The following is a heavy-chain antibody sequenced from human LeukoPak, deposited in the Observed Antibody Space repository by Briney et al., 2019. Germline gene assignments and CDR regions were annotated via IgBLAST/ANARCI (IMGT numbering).Heavy chain of an antibody. CDR2: ISSSSSTI. D-gene: IGHD6-19*01. J-gene: IGHJ4*02. CDR1: GFTFSSYS. CDR3: AKDPPGIAVAGTSQTDFDY. Sequence: GGSLRLSCAASGFTFSSYSMNWVRQAPGEGLEWVSYISSSSSTIYYADSVKGRFTISRDNAKNSLYLQMNSLRAEDTAVYYCAKDPPGIAVAGTSQTDFDYWGQGTLVTVSS. V-gene: IGHV3-48*01.